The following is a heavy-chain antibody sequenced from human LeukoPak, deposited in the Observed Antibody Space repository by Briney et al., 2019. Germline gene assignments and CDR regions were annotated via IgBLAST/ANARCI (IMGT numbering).Heavy chain of an antibody. V-gene: IGHV3-53*01. CDR2: IYSGGST. J-gene: IGHJ3*02. CDR1: GFTVSSHY. CDR3: ANTLSSGYARDAFDI. Sequence: GGSLRLSCAASGFTVSSHYISWVRQAPGKGLEWVSCIYSGGSTYYADSVKGRFTISRDNSKNTVFLQMNSLRAEDTAVYYCANTLSSGYARDAFDIWGQGTMVTVSS. D-gene: IGHD3-22*01.